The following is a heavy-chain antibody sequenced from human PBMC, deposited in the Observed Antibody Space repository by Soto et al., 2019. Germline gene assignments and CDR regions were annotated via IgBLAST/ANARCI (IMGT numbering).Heavy chain of an antibody. D-gene: IGHD1-26*01. CDR1: DYSIGSDYY. CDR2: VFHNGIT. CDR3: ARDTHGVGATQTLDY. Sequence: LSETLSLTCTVSDYSIGSDYYWGWIRQPPGKGLEWIGSVFHNGITYYSPSLKSRLTMSVDTSKNQFSLKLSSVTAADTAVYYCARDTHGVGATQTLDYWSQGTLVTVSS. J-gene: IGHJ4*02. V-gene: IGHV4-38-2*02.